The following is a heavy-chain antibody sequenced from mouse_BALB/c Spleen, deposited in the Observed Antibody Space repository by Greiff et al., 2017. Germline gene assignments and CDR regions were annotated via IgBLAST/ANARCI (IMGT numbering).Heavy chain of an antibody. CDR3: ARNDVAMDY. V-gene: IGHV2-2*02. CDR2: IWSGGST. Sequence: VKVVESGPGLVQPSQSLSITCTVSGFSLTSYGVHWVRQSPGKGLEWLGVIWSGGSTDYNAAFISRLSISKDNSKSQVFFKMNSLQANDTAIYYCARNDVAMDYWGQGTSVTVSS. CDR1: GFSLTSYG. J-gene: IGHJ4*01.